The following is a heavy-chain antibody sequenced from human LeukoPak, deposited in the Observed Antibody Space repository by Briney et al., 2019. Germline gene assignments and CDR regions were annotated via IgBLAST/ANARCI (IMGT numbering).Heavy chain of an antibody. CDR1: GFTFSSYA. V-gene: IGHV3-23*01. J-gene: IGHJ4*02. CDR3: AKDISSGTYYDH. CDR2: ISGSGGST. Sequence: GGSLRLSCAASGFTFSSYAMSWVRQAPGKGLEWVSAISGSGGSTYYAASVKGRFTISRDNSKNTVHLQINSLRAGDTAVYYCAKDISSGTYYDHWGQGTLVTVSS. D-gene: IGHD1-26*01.